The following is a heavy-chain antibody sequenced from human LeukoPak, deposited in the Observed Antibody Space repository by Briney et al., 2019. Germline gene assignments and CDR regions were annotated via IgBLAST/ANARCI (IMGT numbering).Heavy chain of an antibody. D-gene: IGHD5-24*01. J-gene: IGHJ4*02. CDR3: ARRGRDGYKH. CDR2: IYTSGST. CDR1: GGSISSGSYY. Sequence: SETLSLTCTVSGGSISSGSYYWSWIRQPAGKGLEWIGRIYTSGSTNYDPSLKSRVTISVDTSKNQFSLKLSSVTAADTAVYYCARRGRDGYKHWGQGTLVTVSS. V-gene: IGHV4-61*02.